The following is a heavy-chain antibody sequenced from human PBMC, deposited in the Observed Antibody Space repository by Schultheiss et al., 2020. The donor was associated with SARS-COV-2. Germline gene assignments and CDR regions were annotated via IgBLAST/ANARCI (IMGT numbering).Heavy chain of an antibody. CDR3: ARDFPYYYYMDV. CDR1: GFTFSSYS. Sequence: GGSLRLSCAASGFTFSSYSMNWVRQAPGKGLEWVSAISGSGGSTYYADSVKGRFTISRDNSKNTLYLQMNSLRAEDTAVYYCARDFPYYYYMDVWGKGTTVTVSS. J-gene: IGHJ6*03. V-gene: IGHV3-23*01. CDR2: ISGSGGST.